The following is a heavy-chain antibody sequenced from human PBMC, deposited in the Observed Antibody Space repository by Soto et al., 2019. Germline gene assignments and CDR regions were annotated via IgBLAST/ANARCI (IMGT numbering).Heavy chain of an antibody. CDR2: VKSKADGGSG. CDR1: GFPFNNAW. CDR3: AKSSHQWLVDWFDP. V-gene: IGHV3-15*07. Sequence: GGSLRLSCAASGFPFNNAWINWVRQVPGKGLEWVGRVKSKADGGSGDYAAPVKGRFVVSRDDSKDIVYLQMNSLRAEDTAVYYCAKSSHQWLVDWFDPWGQGTLVTVSS. J-gene: IGHJ5*02. D-gene: IGHD6-19*01.